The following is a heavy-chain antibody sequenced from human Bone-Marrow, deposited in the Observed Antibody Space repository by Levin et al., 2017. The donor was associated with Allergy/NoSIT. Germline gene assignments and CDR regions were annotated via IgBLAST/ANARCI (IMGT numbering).Heavy chain of an antibody. CDR2: INKDGSDQ. J-gene: IGHJ4*02. D-gene: IGHD2-15*01. V-gene: IGHV3-7*01. CDR1: TSTFSNYY. CDR3: ARHNWWRFDY. Sequence: GGSLRLSCAASTSTFSNYYMTWVRQAPGKGLEWVATINKDGSDQHYVGSVKGRFTISRDNAKDSLYLQMNSLRAEDTAVYYCARHNWWRFDYWGQGTLVTVSS.